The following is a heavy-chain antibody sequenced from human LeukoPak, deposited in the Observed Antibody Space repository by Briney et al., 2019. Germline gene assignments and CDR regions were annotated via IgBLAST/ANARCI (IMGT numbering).Heavy chain of an antibody. V-gene: IGHV4-39*01. J-gene: IGHJ4*02. CDR1: GGSISSSTYY. CDR3: ARHNPGIPTAGTDY. CDR2: IYYTGST. Sequence: SETLSLTCTVSGGSISSSTYYWGWNRQPQEKGLKWIVSIYYTGSTYYNPSLKSRVTISVDTSKNQFSLKLTSVTAADTAVYYRARHNPGIPTAGTDYWGQGTLVTVSS. D-gene: IGHD6-13*01.